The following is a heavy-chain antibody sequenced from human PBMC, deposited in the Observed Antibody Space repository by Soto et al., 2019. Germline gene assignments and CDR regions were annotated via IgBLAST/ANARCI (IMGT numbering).Heavy chain of an antibody. Sequence: PSGRLSLSCALCRGSITTNCGSWLRQTPGKGLEWIGEIYHSGTTNYDPSLESRVTISVDKSKNQFSLNLSSVTAADTAIYYCTRPLGTPGTRGFHSWGQEPLVTSPQ. CDR2: IYHSGTT. J-gene: IGHJ4*02. D-gene: IGHD1-1*01. CDR1: RGSITTNC. V-gene: IGHV4-4*02. CDR3: TRPLGTPGTRGFHS.